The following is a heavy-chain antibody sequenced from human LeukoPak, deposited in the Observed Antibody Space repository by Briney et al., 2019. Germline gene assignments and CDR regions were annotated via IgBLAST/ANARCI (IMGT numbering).Heavy chain of an antibody. CDR3: ARASYYYYYMDV. Sequence: PSETLSLTCAVYGGSFSGYYWSWIRQPPGKGLEWIGEINHSGSTNYNPSLKSRVTISVDTSKNQFSLKLSSVPAADTAVYYCARASYYYYYMDVWGKGTTVTVPS. J-gene: IGHJ6*03. CDR1: GGSFSGYY. V-gene: IGHV4-34*01. CDR2: INHSGST.